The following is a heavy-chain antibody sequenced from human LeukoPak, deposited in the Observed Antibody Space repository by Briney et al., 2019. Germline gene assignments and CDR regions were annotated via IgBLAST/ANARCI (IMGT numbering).Heavy chain of an antibody. Sequence: GGSLRLSCAASGFTFSSYWMSWVRQAPGKGLEWVANIKQDGSEKYYVDSVKGRFTISRDNAKNSLYLQMNSLRAEDTAVYYCARDHYDFWSGQDYWGQGTLVTVSS. V-gene: IGHV3-7*01. CDR3: ARDHYDFWSGQDY. J-gene: IGHJ4*02. CDR1: GFTFSSYW. CDR2: IKQDGSEK. D-gene: IGHD3-3*01.